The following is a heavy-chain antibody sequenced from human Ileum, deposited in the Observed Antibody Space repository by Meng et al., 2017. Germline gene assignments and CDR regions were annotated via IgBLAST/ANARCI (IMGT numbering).Heavy chain of an antibody. V-gene: IGHV3-30*04. CDR3: ASGLGRGSWSFDF. CDR1: GFNFSNYA. Sequence: GGSLRLSCAASGFNFSNYAMHWVRQAPGKGLVWVALISYDGSDEYYADSVTGQFTVSRDNSQNNLYPQINDLRPEDTTVYYCASGLGRGSWSFDFWGRGTLVTVSS. CDR2: ISYDGSDE. D-gene: IGHD6-13*01. J-gene: IGHJ4*02.